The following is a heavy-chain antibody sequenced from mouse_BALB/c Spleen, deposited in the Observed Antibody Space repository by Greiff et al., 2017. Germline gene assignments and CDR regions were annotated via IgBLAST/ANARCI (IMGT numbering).Heavy chain of an antibody. CDR3: ASAPSYYYGSSPYAMDY. V-gene: IGHV5-12-2*01. J-gene: IGHJ4*01. Sequence: EVKLMESGGGLVQPGGSLKLSCAASGFTFSSYTMSWVRQTPEKRLEWVAYISNGGGSTYYPDTVKGRFTISRDNAKNTLYLQMSSLKSEDTAMYYCASAPSYYYGSSPYAMDYWGQGTSVTVSS. CDR1: GFTFSSYT. CDR2: ISNGGGST. D-gene: IGHD1-1*01.